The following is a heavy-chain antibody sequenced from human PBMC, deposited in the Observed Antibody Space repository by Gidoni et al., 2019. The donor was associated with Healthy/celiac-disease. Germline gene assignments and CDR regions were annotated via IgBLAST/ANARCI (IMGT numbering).Heavy chain of an antibody. CDR1: GYTFTSYD. V-gene: IGHV1-8*01. CDR3: ARGRVSPHYLVVAATEPIDY. J-gene: IGHJ4*02. D-gene: IGHD2-15*01. CDR2: MNPNSGNT. Sequence: QVQLVQSGAEVKKPGASVKVSCKASGYTFTSYDINWVRQATGQGLEWMGWMNPNSGNTGYAQKFQGRVTMTRNTSISTAYMELSSLRSEDTAVYYCARGRVSPHYLVVAATEPIDYWGQGTLVTVSS.